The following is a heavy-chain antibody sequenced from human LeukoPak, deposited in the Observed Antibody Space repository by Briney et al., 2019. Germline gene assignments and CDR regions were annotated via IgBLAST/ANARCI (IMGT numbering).Heavy chain of an antibody. CDR3: ARDGYCSGGSCYSGPPPYDY. CDR1: GFTFSSYW. J-gene: IGHJ4*02. V-gene: IGHV3-7*01. CDR2: IKQDGSEK. Sequence: PGGSLRLSCAASGFTFSSYWMSWVRQAPGKGLEWVANIKQDGSEKYYVDSVKGRFTISRDNAKNSLYLQMNSLRAEDTAVYYCARDGYCSGGSCYSGPPPYDYWGQGTLVTVSS. D-gene: IGHD2-15*01.